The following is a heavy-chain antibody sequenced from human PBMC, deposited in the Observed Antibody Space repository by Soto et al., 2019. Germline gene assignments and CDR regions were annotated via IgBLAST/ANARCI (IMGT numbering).Heavy chain of an antibody. J-gene: IGHJ4*02. CDR3: AKAQWELLHGAVDY. CDR1: GFTFDDYA. V-gene: IGHV3-9*01. CDR2: ISWNSGSI. D-gene: IGHD1-26*01. Sequence: EVQLVESGGGLVQPGRSLRLSCAASGFTFDDYAMYWVRQAPGKGLEWVSGISWNSGSIGYAYSVKGRFTIYRDKAKNSLYMQMNSLRAEDTALYYCAKAQWELLHGAVDYWGQGTLVTVSS.